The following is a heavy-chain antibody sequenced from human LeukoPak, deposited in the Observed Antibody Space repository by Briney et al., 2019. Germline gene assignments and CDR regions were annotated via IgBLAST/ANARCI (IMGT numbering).Heavy chain of an antibody. J-gene: IGHJ4*02. CDR3: ARGGGSDIVVVPAARYYFDY. V-gene: IGHV1-69*13. CDR1: GGTFSSYA. Sequence: SVKVSCKASGGTFSSYAISWVRQAPGQGLEWMGGIIPIFGTANYAQKFQGRVTITADESTSTAYMELSSLRSEDTAVYYCARGGGSDIVVVPAARYYFDYWGQGTLVTVSS. CDR2: IIPIFGTA. D-gene: IGHD2-2*01.